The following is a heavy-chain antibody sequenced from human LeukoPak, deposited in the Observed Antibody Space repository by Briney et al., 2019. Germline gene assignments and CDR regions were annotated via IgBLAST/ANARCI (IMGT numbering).Heavy chain of an antibody. D-gene: IGHD3-16*01. V-gene: IGHV1-2*02. CDR2: INPNSGGT. CDR3: ARAVRGHDAFDI. Sequence: ASVKVSCKASGYTFTGYYMHWVRQAPGQGLEWMGWINPNSGGTNYAQKFQGRVTMTRDTSIGTAYMELSRLRSDDTAVYYCARAVRGHDAFDIWGQGTMVTVSS. CDR1: GYTFTGYY. J-gene: IGHJ3*02.